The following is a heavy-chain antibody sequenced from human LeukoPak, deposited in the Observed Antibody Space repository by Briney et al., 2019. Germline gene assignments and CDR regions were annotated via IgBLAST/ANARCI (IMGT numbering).Heavy chain of an antibody. CDR2: IYHSGST. Sequence: SGTLSLTCAVSGGSISSSNWWSWVRQPPGKGLEWIGEIYHSGSTNYNPSLKSRVTISVDKSKNQFSLKLSSVTAADTAVYYCARDKVAEDYYYYYGMDVWGQGTTVTVSS. V-gene: IGHV4-4*02. J-gene: IGHJ6*02. D-gene: IGHD1-14*01. CDR3: ARDKVAEDYYYYYGMDV. CDR1: GGSISSSNW.